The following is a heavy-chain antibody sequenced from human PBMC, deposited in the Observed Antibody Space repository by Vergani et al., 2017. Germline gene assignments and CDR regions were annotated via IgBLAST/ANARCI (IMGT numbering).Heavy chain of an antibody. CDR2: IYYSGST. J-gene: IGHJ6*02. Sequence: QLQLQESGPGLVKPSETLSLTCTVSGGSISSYYWSWIRQPPGKGLEWIGYIYYSGSTNYNPSLKSRVTISVDTSKNQFSLKLSSVTAADTAGYYCARGHGVAGYAYSYWGQGTTVTVSS. CDR3: ARGHGVAGYAYSY. CDR1: GGSISSYY. D-gene: IGHD5-18*01. V-gene: IGHV4-59*01.